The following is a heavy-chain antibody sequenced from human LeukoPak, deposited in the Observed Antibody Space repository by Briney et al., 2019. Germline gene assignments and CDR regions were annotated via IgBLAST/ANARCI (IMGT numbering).Heavy chain of an antibody. Sequence: SVKVSCKASGGTFSSYAISWVRQAPGQGLEWMGGIIPIFVTANYAQKFQGRVTITADESTSTAYMELSSLRSEDTAVYYCAKVSAEGLYYFDYWGQGTLVTVSS. D-gene: IGHD2-2*01. J-gene: IGHJ4*02. CDR2: IIPIFVTA. CDR3: AKVSAEGLYYFDY. CDR1: GGTFSSYA. V-gene: IGHV1-69*01.